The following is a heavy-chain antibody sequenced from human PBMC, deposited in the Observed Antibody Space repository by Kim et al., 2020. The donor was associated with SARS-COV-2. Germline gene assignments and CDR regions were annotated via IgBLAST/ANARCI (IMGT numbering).Heavy chain of an antibody. CDR2: ISGDGRNT. CDR1: GFTFSSYW. CDR3: ARGHEM. Sequence: GGSLRLSCVVSGFTFSSYWMHWVRQAPVKGLLLVSGISGDGRNTGYVDSMKGRFTITRDNAKNTLYLQMNSLRVDDTGVYLCARGHEMWGQGTRVTVSS. V-gene: IGHV3-74*01. J-gene: IGHJ3*02.